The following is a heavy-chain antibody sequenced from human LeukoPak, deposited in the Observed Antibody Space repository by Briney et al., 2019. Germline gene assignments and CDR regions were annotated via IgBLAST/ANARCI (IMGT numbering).Heavy chain of an antibody. D-gene: IGHD5-12*01. V-gene: IGHV3-15*01. CDR2: IKSKTDGGTT. CDR3: TTGPSEWLRSISDY. Sequence: GGSLRLSCAAAGFTFSNAWMSWVRQAPGKGLEWVGRIKSKTDGGTTDYAAPVKGRFTMSRDDSKNTLYLQMNSLKTEDTAVYYCTTGPSEWLRSISDYWGQGTLVTVSS. J-gene: IGHJ4*02. CDR1: GFTFSNAW.